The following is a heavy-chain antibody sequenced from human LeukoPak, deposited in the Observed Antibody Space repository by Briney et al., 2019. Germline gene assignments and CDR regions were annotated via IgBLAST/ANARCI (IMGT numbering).Heavy chain of an antibody. CDR3: ARDRSGKLGSSWYVIDY. V-gene: IGHV1-2*02. D-gene: IGHD6-13*01. Sequence: ASVKVSCKASGYTFTGYYMHWVRQAPGQGIEWMGWINPNSGGTNYAQKFQGRVTMTRDTSISTAYMELSRLRSDDTAVYYCARDRSGKLGSSWYVIDYWGQGTLVTVSS. CDR1: GYTFTGYY. CDR2: INPNSGGT. J-gene: IGHJ4*02.